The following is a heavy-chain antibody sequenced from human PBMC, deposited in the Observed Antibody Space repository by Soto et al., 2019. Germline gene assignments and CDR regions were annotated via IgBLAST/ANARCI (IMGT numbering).Heavy chain of an antibody. CDR1: GYIFTSYY. Sequence: SVKFSCQDYGYIFTSYYINGVRHSPRQGIPWMGGIIPIFGTANYAQKFQARATITADKSTSTAYTELSSLRSEDTAVYYRPRSPNQYNWNYDYYSGMDVGGQGTTLTDSS. J-gene: IGHJ6*02. CDR2: IIPIFGTA. CDR3: PRSPNQYNWNYDYYSGMDV. D-gene: IGHD1-20*01. V-gene: IGHV1-69*06.